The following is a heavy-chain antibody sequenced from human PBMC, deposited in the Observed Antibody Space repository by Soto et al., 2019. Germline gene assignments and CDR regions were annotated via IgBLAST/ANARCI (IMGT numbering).Heavy chain of an antibody. CDR2: IWYDGSNK. CDR3: ARSKAYSKKIPYYYYGMDV. D-gene: IGHD4-4*01. CDR1: GFTFSSYG. J-gene: IGHJ6*02. Sequence: GGSLRLSCAASGFTFSSYGMHWVRQAPGKGLEWVAVIWYDGSNKYYADSVKGRFTISRDNSKNTLYLQMNSLRAEGTAVYYCARSKAYSKKIPYYYYGMDVWGQGTTVTVSS. V-gene: IGHV3-33*01.